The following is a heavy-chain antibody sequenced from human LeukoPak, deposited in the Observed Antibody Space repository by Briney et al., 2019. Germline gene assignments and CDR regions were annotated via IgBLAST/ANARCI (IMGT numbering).Heavy chain of an antibody. CDR1: GGSVSSYY. V-gene: IGHV4-4*09. CDR3: ARHLHSDGSGSYLNWLDP. CDR2: IYTRGKT. Sequence: NPSETLSLTCTVSGGSVSSYYWSWIRQPPGKGLEWIGYIYTRGKTNSNPSLKGRVTISGDTSKNQFSLKLSSVTAADTAVYYCARHLHSDGSGSYLNWLDPWGQGILVTVSS. D-gene: IGHD3-10*01. J-gene: IGHJ5*02.